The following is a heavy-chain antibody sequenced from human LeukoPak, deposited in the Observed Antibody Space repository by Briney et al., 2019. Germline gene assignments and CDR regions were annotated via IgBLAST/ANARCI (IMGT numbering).Heavy chain of an antibody. CDR1: GFTFSSYW. CDR3: ARMVGATTPDFDY. D-gene: IGHD1-26*01. V-gene: IGHV3-74*01. CDR2: INTDGRST. J-gene: IGHJ4*02. Sequence: PGGSLRLSCAASGFTFSSYWMHWVRQAPGKGLVWVSRINTDGRSTGYADSVKGRFTISRDNAKNTLYLQMNSLRAEDTAVYYCARMVGATTPDFDYWGQGTLVTVSS.